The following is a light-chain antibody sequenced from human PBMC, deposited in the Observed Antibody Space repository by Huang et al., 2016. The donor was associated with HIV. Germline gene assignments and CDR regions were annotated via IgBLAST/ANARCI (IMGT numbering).Light chain of an antibody. J-gene: IGKJ2*01. V-gene: IGKV3-15*01. CDR1: QNIRHN. CDR3: QQYNDWPPGYT. CDR2: GAS. Sequence: ETVMTQSPDILSVSPGDRVTLSCRASQNIRHNLAWYQQKPGQAPRRLIHGASTRATRIPARFSGSGYGTEFTLTVSSLHSEDFAVYYCQQYNDWPPGYTFGQGTNLEIK.